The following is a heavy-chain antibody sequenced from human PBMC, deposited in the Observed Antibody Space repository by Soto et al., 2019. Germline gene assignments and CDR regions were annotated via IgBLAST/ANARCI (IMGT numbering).Heavy chain of an antibody. CDR2: MYSGGST. Sequence: GGSLRLSCAASGFTVSSNYMSWVRQAPGKGLEWVSAMYSGGSTDYADAVKGRFTISRANFKNTMYLQMNSLRAEDTAVYYFARDSMATIEDSYYGMDVWGQGTMVTVSS. J-gene: IGHJ6*02. CDR1: GFTVSSNY. D-gene: IGHD5-12*01. CDR3: ARDSMATIEDSYYGMDV. V-gene: IGHV3-66*01.